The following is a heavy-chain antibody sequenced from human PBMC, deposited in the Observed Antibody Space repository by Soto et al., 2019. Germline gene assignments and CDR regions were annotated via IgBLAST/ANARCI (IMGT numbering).Heavy chain of an antibody. J-gene: IGHJ4*02. V-gene: IGHV4-39*01. D-gene: IGHD3-10*01. CDR2: IYYRGST. Sequence: QLQLQESGPGLVKPSETLSLTCTVSGGSISSSSYYWGWIRQPPGKGLEWIGSIYYRGSTYYNPSRKSRVTLSVDASQNQFSLKLGSVTAADPAVYYWARHVGGFGEREVYWGQGTRVTVAS. CDR1: GGSISSSSYY. CDR3: ARHVGGFGEREVY.